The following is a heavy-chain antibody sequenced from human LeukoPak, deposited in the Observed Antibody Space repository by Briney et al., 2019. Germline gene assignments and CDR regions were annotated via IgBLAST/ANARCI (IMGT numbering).Heavy chain of an antibody. CDR1: GGSISSCY. CDR2: IYYSGST. CDR3: ARSSEGRYYYDSSGYSYYYYYMDV. V-gene: IGHV4-59*01. Sequence: SETLSLTCTVSGGSISSCYWSWIRQPPGKGLEWIGYIYYSGSTNYNPSLKSRVTISVDTSKNQFSLKLNSVTAADTAVYYCARSSEGRYYYDSSGYSYYYYYMDVWGKGTTVTISS. D-gene: IGHD3-22*01. J-gene: IGHJ6*03.